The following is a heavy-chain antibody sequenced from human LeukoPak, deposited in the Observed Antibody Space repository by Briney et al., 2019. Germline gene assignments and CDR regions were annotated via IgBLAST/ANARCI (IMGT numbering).Heavy chain of an antibody. D-gene: IGHD6-13*01. Sequence: GGSLRLSCAASGFTFSSYEMNWVRQAPGKGLEWVSYISSSGSTKHYADSVKGRFTFSEDNAKNSLYLQMNSLRAEDTAVYYCAKYSSSWLSDAFDIWGQGTMVTVSS. V-gene: IGHV3-48*03. CDR1: GFTFSSYE. CDR3: AKYSSSWLSDAFDI. CDR2: ISSSGSTK. J-gene: IGHJ3*02.